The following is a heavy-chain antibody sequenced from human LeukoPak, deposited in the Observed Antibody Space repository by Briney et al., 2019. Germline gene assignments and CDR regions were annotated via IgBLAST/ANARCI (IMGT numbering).Heavy chain of an antibody. Sequence: GGSLRLSCAASGFTFSSYGMHWVRQAPGKGLEWVAFIRYDGSNKYYADSVKGRFTISRDNSKNTLYLQMNSLRAEDTAVYYCARDRGSGYDWDYFDYWGQGTLVTVSS. J-gene: IGHJ4*02. D-gene: IGHD5-12*01. V-gene: IGHV3-30*02. CDR1: GFTFSSYG. CDR2: IRYDGSNK. CDR3: ARDRGSGYDWDYFDY.